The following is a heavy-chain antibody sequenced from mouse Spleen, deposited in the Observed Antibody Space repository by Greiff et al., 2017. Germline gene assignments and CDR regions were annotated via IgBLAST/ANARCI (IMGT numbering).Heavy chain of an antibody. V-gene: IGHV1S81*02. CDR2: INPSNGRT. J-gene: IGHJ2*01. CDR1: GYTFTSYW. D-gene: IGHD1-1*01. Sequence: QQSCKASGYTFTSYWMHWVKQRPGQGLEWIGEINPSNGRTNYNEKFKSKATLTVDKSSSTAYMQLSSLTSEDSAVYYCARGYYYGSSHDYWGQGTTLTVSS. CDR3: ARGYYYGSSHDY.